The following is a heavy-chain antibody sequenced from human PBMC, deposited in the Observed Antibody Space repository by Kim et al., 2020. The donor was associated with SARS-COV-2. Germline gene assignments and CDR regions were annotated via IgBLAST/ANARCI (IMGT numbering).Heavy chain of an antibody. CDR2: ISSNGGST. D-gene: IGHD2-15*01. CDR1: GFTFSSYA. Sequence: GGSLRLSCAASGFTFSSYAIHWVRQAPGKGLEYVSAISSNGGSTYYANSVKGRFTISRDNSKNTLYLQMGSLRAEDMAVYYCAREGYCSGGSCYPDYWGQGTLVTVSS. V-gene: IGHV3-64*01. CDR3: AREGYCSGGSCYPDY. J-gene: IGHJ4*02.